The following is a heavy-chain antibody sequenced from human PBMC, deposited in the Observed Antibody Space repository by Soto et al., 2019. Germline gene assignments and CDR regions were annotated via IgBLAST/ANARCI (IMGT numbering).Heavy chain of an antibody. CDR1: GYTFTGNY. CDR3: ARDSSNYVLEYYYGMAV. CDR2: INPHSGVT. V-gene: IGHV1-2*02. J-gene: IGHJ6*02. Sequence: ASVKVSCKASGYTFTGNYIHWVRQAPGQGLEWMGWINPHSGVTKYAQRFQGRVTMTRDTSISTAYMELSRPRSEDTAVYYCARDSSNYVLEYYYGMAVWGQGTTVTVSS. D-gene: IGHD4-4*01.